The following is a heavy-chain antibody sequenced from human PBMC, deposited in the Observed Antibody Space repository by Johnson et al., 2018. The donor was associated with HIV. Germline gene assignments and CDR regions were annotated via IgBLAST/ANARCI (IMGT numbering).Heavy chain of an antibody. V-gene: IGHV3-66*02. CDR2: IYSGGST. CDR1: GFTVSSNY. CDR3: AKEGEMATSSFDI. J-gene: IGHJ3*02. D-gene: IGHD5-24*01. Sequence: VQLVESGGGLVQPGGSLRLSCAASGFTVSSNYMSWVRQAPGKGLEWVSVIYSGGSTDYADSVKGRFTISRDNSKKTLYLQMNSLRAEDTAVYYCAKEGEMATSSFDIWGQGTMVTVSS.